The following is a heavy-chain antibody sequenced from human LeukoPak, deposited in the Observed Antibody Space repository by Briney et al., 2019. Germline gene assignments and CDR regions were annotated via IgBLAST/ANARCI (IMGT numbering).Heavy chain of an antibody. CDR1: GYTFTGYY. Sequence: ASVKVSCKASGYTFTGYYMHWVRQAPGQGLEWMGWINPNSGGTNYAQKFQGRVTMTRDTSISTAYMELSRLRSDDRAVYYCARVATVTNNWFDPWGQGTLVTVSS. CDR3: ARVATVTNNWFDP. J-gene: IGHJ5*02. CDR2: INPNSGGT. D-gene: IGHD4-17*01. V-gene: IGHV1-2*02.